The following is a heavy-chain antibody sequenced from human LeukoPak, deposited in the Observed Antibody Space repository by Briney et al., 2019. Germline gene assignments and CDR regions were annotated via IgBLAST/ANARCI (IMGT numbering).Heavy chain of an antibody. CDR3: AREVPGMHSFDY. V-gene: IGHV3-21*01. Sequence: PGGSLRLSCAASGFTFSSYSMNWVRQAPGKGLEWVSSISSSSSYIYYADSVKGRFTISRDSAKNSLYLQMNSLRAEDTAVYYCAREVPGMHSFDYWGQGTLVTVSS. D-gene: IGHD3-10*01. CDR2: ISSSSSYI. CDR1: GFTFSSYS. J-gene: IGHJ4*02.